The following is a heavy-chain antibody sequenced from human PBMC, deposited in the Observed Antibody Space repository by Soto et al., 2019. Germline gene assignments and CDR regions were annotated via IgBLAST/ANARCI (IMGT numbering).Heavy chain of an antibody. V-gene: IGHV1-2*02. CDR3: VSLQTSGWPGVH. Sequence: QVQLVQSGAEVKKPGASVKISCKASGYSVTAYYMHWLRQAPGQAFEWMGWIYPNTETTDSSKKFQGRVTMTSDMSTRTVYMELRDLRSDDTAVYYCVSLQTSGWPGVHWGQGTLVTVSS. CDR1: GYSVTAYY. J-gene: IGHJ4*02. CDR2: IYPNTETT. D-gene: IGHD6-25*01.